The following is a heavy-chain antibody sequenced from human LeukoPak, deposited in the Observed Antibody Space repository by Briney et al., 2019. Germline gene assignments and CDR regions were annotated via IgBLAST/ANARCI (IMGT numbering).Heavy chain of an antibody. CDR3: ARGRWLQAYAFDI. CDR1: GFTFTTYS. Sequence: GGSLRLSCEASGFTFTTYSMTWVRQAPGKGLEWVSYISSSGSTIYYADSVKGRFTISRDNAKNSLYLQMNSLRAEDTAVYYCARGRWLQAYAFDIWGQGTMVTVSS. CDR2: ISSSGSTI. J-gene: IGHJ3*02. V-gene: IGHV3-48*04. D-gene: IGHD5-24*01.